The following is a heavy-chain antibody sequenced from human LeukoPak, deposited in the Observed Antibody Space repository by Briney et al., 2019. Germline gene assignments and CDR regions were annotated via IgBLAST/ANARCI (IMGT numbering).Heavy chain of an antibody. V-gene: IGHV3-30*04. D-gene: IGHD5-18*01. CDR1: GFTFSSYA. CDR3: ARDGPQYSYGVRPWYFDY. J-gene: IGHJ4*02. CDR2: ISYDGSNK. Sequence: GGSLRLSCAASGFTFSSYAMHWVRQAPGKGLEWVAVISYDGSNKYYADSVKGRFTISRDNSKNTLYLQMNSLRAEDTAVYYCARDGPQYSYGVRPWYFDYWGQGTLVTVSS.